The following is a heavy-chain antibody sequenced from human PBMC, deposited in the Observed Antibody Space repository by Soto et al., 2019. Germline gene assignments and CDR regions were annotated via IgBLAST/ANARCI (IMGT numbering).Heavy chain of an antibody. D-gene: IGHD3-16*02. CDR1: GGSITSANYY. J-gene: IGHJ5*02. CDR3: ARMGLHLGELSRNWFDP. V-gene: IGHV4-31*03. CDR2: IYSSGTT. Sequence: QVQLQESGPGLVKPSQTLSLSCSISGGSITSANYYWTWIRLFPGKGLEWIGYIYSSGTTHYNPSLKSRATIALDTTNNQFSLEVKSATAADTAVYYCARMGLHLGELSRNWFDPWGQGSLVTVSS.